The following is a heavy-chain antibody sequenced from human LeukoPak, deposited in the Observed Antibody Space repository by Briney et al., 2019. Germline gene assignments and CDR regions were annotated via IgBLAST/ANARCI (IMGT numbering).Heavy chain of an antibody. J-gene: IGHJ4*02. CDR1: GFTFSSYA. CDR2: ISYDGSNK. Sequence: GGSLRLSCAASGFTFSSYAMHWVRQAPGKGLEWVAVISYDGSNKYYADSVKGRFTISRDNSKNTLYLQMNSLRAEDTAVYYCAGRRHEQPAYWGQGTLVTVSS. D-gene: IGHD6-13*01. CDR3: AGRRHEQPAY. V-gene: IGHV3-30-3*01.